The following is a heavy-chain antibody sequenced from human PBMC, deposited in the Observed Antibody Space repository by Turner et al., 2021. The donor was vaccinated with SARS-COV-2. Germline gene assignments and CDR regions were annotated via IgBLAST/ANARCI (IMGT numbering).Heavy chain of an antibody. CDR3: ARSNYDFWSGYYTFYFDY. CDR1: GGSISSSRYY. CDR2: IYYSGST. V-gene: IGHV4-39*01. J-gene: IGHJ4*02. D-gene: IGHD3-3*01. Sequence: QLQLQESGPGLVKPSETLSLTCTVSGGSISSSRYYGGWIRQPPGKGLEWIGSIYYSGSTYYNPSLKSRVTISVDTSKNQFSLKLSSVTAADTAVYYCARSNYDFWSGYYTFYFDYWGQGTLVTVSS.